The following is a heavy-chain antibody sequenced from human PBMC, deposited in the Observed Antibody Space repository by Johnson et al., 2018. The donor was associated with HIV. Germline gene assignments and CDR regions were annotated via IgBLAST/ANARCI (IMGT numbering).Heavy chain of an antibody. V-gene: IGHV3-11*01. CDR1: AFTFSDHY. Sequence: QVQLVESGGGLVQPGGSLRLSCAASAFTFSDHYMDWLRQAPGKGLEWVPSISPSGGTIYSADSVQGRFTISRDNAKNSLFLQMNSLKTEDTAVYYCTTEAPTLLRAFDIWGQGTMVTVSS. CDR3: TTEAPTLLRAFDI. CDR2: ISPSGGTI. J-gene: IGHJ3*02.